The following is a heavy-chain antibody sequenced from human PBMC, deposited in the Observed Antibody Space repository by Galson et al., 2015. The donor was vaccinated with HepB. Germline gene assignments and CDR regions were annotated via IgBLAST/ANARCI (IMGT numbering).Heavy chain of an antibody. V-gene: IGHV3-30*18. CDR1: GFSFSSYG. Sequence: SLRLSCAASGFSFSSYGMHWVRQAPGKGLEWVALTLYDGNNKYYADSVKGRFTISRDNSKNMMYLHMNSLRTEDTAVYYCVKDGARGSYRRGVDDWGQGTLVTVSS. CDR2: TLYDGNNK. CDR3: VKDGARGSYRRGVDD. D-gene: IGHD1-26*01. J-gene: IGHJ4*02.